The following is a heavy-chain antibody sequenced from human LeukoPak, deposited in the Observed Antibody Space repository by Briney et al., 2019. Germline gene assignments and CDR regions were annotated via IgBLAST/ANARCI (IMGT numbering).Heavy chain of an antibody. V-gene: IGHV3-23*01. J-gene: IGHJ4*02. CDR2: LSTSGEST. CDR3: AKVNSASWIYYFDY. D-gene: IGHD5-12*01. CDR1: GLTFSNHA. Sequence: GSLRLSCAGSGLTFSNHAMNRVRQAPGKGLEWVSGLSTSGESTYYADSVKGRFTISRDNSKNTLYLQMNSLRAEDTALYYCAKVNSASWIYYFDYWGQGTLVTVSS.